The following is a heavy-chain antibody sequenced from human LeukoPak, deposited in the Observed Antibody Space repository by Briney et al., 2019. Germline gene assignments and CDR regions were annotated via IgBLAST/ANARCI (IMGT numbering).Heavy chain of an antibody. CDR2: ISSSSGDT. V-gene: IGHV3-11*05. CDR3: ARGHYGMDV. J-gene: IGHJ6*02. Sequence: PGGSLRRSCAASGFPFSDYYMSWIRQAPGKGLEWVSYISSSSGDTNYADSVKGRFTISRDNAKNSLYLQMNSLRVEDTAVYYCARGHYGMDVWGQGTTVTVS. CDR1: GFPFSDYY.